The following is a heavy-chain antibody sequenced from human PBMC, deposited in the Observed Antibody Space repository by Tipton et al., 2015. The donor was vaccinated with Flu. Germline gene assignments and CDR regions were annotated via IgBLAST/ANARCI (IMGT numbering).Heavy chain of an antibody. CDR2: ISGYNGDT. J-gene: IGHJ6*02. CDR3: ARDRGSYNIHLEYHYYYGMDV. Sequence: QLVQSGVEVKKPGASVKVSCKASGYTFTNFGITWVRQAPGQGLEWMGWISGYNGDTNYAEKLQGRVTMTTDASTHTAYMELRSLKSDDTAMYYCARDRGSYNIHLEYHYYYGMDVWGQGTLVTVSS. CDR1: GYTFTNFG. D-gene: IGHD1-26*01. V-gene: IGHV1-18*01.